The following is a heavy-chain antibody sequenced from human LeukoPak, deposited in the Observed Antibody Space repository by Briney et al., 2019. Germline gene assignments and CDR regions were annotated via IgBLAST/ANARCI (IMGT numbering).Heavy chain of an antibody. Sequence: GGSLRLSSAASGFTFSSYGMHWVRQAPGKGLEWVTFIRYDGSNKYYADSVKGRFTISRDNSKNTLYLQMNSLRVEDTAMYYCAKVEMATSPGGIDYWGQGTLVTASS. CDR2: IRYDGSNK. CDR3: AKVEMATSPGGIDY. CDR1: GFTFSSYG. D-gene: IGHD5-24*01. V-gene: IGHV3-30*02. J-gene: IGHJ4*02.